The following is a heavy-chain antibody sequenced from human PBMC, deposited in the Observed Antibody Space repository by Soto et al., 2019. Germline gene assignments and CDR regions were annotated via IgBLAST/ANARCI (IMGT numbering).Heavy chain of an antibody. Sequence: PSETLSLTCAVSGGSFTSNNWWTWVRQPPGQGLEWIGEVYRTGSTNYNPSLKSRVTISLDKSENQFSLKVTSLTAADTAVYYCASRDPGTSVDYWGQGTLVTVSS. CDR2: VYRTGST. V-gene: IGHV4-4*02. CDR3: ASRDPGTSVDY. D-gene: IGHD1-7*01. J-gene: IGHJ4*02. CDR1: GGSFTSNNW.